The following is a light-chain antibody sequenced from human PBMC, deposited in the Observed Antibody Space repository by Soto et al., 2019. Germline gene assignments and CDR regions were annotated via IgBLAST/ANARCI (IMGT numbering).Light chain of an antibody. CDR1: SSNHGSNT. V-gene: IGLV1-44*01. Sequence: QPVLTQAPSASGTPGQRVTISCSGSSSNHGSNTVSWYQQVPGTAPKLLIYSNDQRPSGVPDRFSGSKSGTSASLAIGGLQSEDEADYYCAAWDGSLNGWVFGGGTKVTVL. CDR2: SND. CDR3: AAWDGSLNGWV. J-gene: IGLJ2*01.